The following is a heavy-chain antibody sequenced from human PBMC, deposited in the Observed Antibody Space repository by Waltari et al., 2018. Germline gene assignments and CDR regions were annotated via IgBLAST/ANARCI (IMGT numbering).Heavy chain of an antibody. CDR3: TRMGHVDFDY. Sequence: EVQLVESGGGLAQPGRSLRLSCVGSGFSFGDYALIWIRQAPGKGLEWITFIRRKAYGGSPEYAASVKGRFTMSRDDSKSIAYLQMNSLKIEDTGVYFCTRMGHVDFDYWGQGAPVTVSS. J-gene: IGHJ4*02. V-gene: IGHV3-49*03. CDR2: IRRKAYGGSP. CDR1: GFSFGDYA. D-gene: IGHD3-16*01.